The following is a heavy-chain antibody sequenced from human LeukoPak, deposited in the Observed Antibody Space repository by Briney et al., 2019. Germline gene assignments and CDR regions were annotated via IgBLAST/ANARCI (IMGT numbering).Heavy chain of an antibody. D-gene: IGHD5-12*01. V-gene: IGHV3-66*01. CDR2: IYSGGST. J-gene: IGHJ4*02. Sequence: GGSPRLSCAASGFTVSSNYMSWVRQAPGKGLEWVSVIYSGGSTYYADSVKGRFTISRDNSKNTLYLQMNSLRVEDTAVYYCTRGGTRLNSPFDYSGRGTLVTVSS. CDR3: TRGGTRLNSPFDY. CDR1: GFTVSSNY.